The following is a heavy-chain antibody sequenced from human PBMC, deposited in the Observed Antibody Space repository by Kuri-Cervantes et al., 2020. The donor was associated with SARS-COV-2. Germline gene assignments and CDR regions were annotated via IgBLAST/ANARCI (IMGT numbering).Heavy chain of an antibody. CDR2: INPNSGGT. D-gene: IGHD3-22*01. Sequence: ATVKVSCKASGYTFTGYYMHWLPQAPGQGLEWMGWINPNSGGTNYAQKFQGWITMTRDTSISTVYMGLSRLRSDDTAVYYCSRSTPFWRLVVISQGGAFDIWGQGTMVTVSS. V-gene: IGHV1-2*04. J-gene: IGHJ3*02. CDR3: SRSTPFWRLVVISQGGAFDI. CDR1: GYTFTGYY.